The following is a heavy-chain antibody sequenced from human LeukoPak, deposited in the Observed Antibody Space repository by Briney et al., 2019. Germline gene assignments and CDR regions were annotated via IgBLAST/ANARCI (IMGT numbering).Heavy chain of an antibody. Sequence: GGSLRLSCKGSGYSFTSYWISWVRQMPGRGLEWMGRIDPSDSYTNYSPSFQGHVTISADKSISTACLQWSSLKASDTAMYYCARCESTLVAADIQLCNGFDSWGQVSTVTVSS. CDR2: IDPSDSYT. D-gene: IGHD2-2*01. CDR1: GYSFTSYW. J-gene: IGHJ3*02. V-gene: IGHV5-10-1*01. CDR3: ARCESTLVAADIQLCNGFDS.